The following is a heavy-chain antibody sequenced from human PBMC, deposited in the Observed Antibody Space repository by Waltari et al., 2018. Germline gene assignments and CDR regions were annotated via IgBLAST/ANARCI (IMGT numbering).Heavy chain of an antibody. V-gene: IGHV4-38-2*01. CDR1: GYSISSGYY. CDR3: ARAHSGSYSYVNWFDP. D-gene: IGHD1-26*01. CDR2: IYHSGST. J-gene: IGHJ5*02. Sequence: QVQLQESGPGLVKPSETLSLTCAVSGYSISSGYYWGWIRQPPEKGLEWIGSIYHSGSTYYTPSLKSRVTISIDTSKNQFSLGLSSVTAADTAVYYCARAHSGSYSYVNWFDPWGQGTLVTVSS.